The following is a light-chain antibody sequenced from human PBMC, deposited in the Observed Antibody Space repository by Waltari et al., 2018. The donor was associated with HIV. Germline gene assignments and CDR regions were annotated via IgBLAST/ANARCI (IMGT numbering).Light chain of an antibody. CDR2: WAS. CDR1: QSVLDTSKNKNY. J-gene: IGKJ4*01. V-gene: IGKV4-1*01. CDR3: QQYFATPVT. Sequence: DTVMTQSPDALAVSLGERATINCKSSQSVLDTSKNKNYLAWYQQKPGQPPRVLLYWASTRECGVPDRFSGSGSATDFSLTISSLQAEDVAVYYCQQYFATPVTFGGGTKVEIK.